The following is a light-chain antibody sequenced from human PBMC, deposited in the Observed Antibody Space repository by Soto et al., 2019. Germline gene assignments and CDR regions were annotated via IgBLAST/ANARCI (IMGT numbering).Light chain of an antibody. CDR3: AACDDSLNGPYV. CDR1: NSNIGRNA. V-gene: IGLV1-36*01. Sequence: QAVLTQPPSVSEAPRQRVTITCSGSNSNIGRNAVNWYQQVPGKAPKLLIYYDVLLPSGVSDRFSGSKSATSASLAISGLQSGDEADYYCAACDDSLNGPYVFGTGTKLTVL. J-gene: IGLJ1*01. CDR2: YDV.